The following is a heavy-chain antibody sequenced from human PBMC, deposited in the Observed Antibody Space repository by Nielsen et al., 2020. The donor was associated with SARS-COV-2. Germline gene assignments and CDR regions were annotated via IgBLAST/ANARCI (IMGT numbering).Heavy chain of an antibody. Sequence: GESLKISCAASGFTFSNAWMSWVRQAPGKGLEWVGRIKSKTDGGTTDYAAPVKGRFTISRDDSKNTLYLQMNSLKTEDTAVYYCTGYVRFDLRFDYWGQGTLVTVSS. V-gene: IGHV3-15*01. CDR1: GFTFSNAW. CDR3: TGYVRFDLRFDY. CDR2: IKSKTDGGTT. J-gene: IGHJ4*02. D-gene: IGHD3-3*01.